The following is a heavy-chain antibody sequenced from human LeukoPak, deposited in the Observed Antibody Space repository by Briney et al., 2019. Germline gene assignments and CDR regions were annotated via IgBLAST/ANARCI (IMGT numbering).Heavy chain of an antibody. D-gene: IGHD6-6*01. CDR2: INHSGST. CDR3: ARDPGGIAARLLKFDP. V-gene: IGHV4-34*01. J-gene: IGHJ5*02. CDR1: GGAFSGYY. Sequence: SETLSLTCAVYGGAFSGYYRSWIRLPPGKGLEWIGGINHSGSTNYNPSLKSRVTISVDTSKNQFSLKLSSVTAADTAVYYCARDPGGIAARLLKFDPWGQGTLVTVSS.